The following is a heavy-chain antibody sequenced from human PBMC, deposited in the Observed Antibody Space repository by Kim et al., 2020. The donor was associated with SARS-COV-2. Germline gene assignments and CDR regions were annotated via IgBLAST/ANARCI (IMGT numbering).Heavy chain of an antibody. D-gene: IGHD2-2*01. CDR1: GFTFSSYG. Sequence: GGSLRLSCAASGFTFSSYGMHWVRQAPGKGLEWVAVISYDGSNKYYADSVKGRFTISRDNSKNTLYLQMNSLRAEDTAVYYCAKDVIGSSTSGYYYYGM. CDR2: ISYDGSNK. CDR3: AKDVIGSSTSGYYYYGM. V-gene: IGHV3-30*18. J-gene: IGHJ6*01.